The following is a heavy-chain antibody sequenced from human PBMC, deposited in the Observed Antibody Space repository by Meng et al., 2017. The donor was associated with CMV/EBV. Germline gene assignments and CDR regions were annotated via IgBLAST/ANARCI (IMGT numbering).Heavy chain of an antibody. CDR3: AKDAPSYGVSPSYYYYGMDV. D-gene: IGHD4-17*01. V-gene: IGHV2-70D*14. CDR2: IDWDDDK. J-gene: IGHJ6*02. CDR1: GFSLSTSGMR. Sequence: SGPTLVKPTQTLTLTCTFSGFSLSTSGMRVSWIRQPPGKALEWLARIDWDDDKFYSTSLKTRLTISKDTSKNQVVLTMTNMDPVDTATYYCAKDAPSYGVSPSYYYYGMDVWGQGTTVTVSS.